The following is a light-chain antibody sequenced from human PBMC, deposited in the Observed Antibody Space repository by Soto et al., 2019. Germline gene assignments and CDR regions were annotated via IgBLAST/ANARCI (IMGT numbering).Light chain of an antibody. Sequence: EIVLTQSPGTLSLSPVERATLSCMASQSVSSSYLAWYQQKPVQAPRLLIYGASSRATGIPDRLSGSGSGTDFTLTISRLEPEDFAVYYCQQYGGSPWTFGQGTKVDIK. CDR2: GAS. J-gene: IGKJ1*01. CDR1: QSVSSSY. CDR3: QQYGGSPWT. V-gene: IGKV3-20*01.